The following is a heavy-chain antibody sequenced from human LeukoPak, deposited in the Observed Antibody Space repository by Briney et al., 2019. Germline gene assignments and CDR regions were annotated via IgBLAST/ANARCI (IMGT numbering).Heavy chain of an antibody. J-gene: IGHJ5*02. V-gene: IGHV3-23*01. Sequence: GGSLRLSCAASGSTFSSYAMSWVRQAPGKGLEWVSAISGSGGSTYYADSVKGRFTISRDNSKNTLYLQMNSPRAEDTAVYYCAKGLFGVIGSWFDPWGQGTLVTVSS. D-gene: IGHD3-3*01. CDR3: AKGLFGVIGSWFDP. CDR2: ISGSGGST. CDR1: GSTFSSYA.